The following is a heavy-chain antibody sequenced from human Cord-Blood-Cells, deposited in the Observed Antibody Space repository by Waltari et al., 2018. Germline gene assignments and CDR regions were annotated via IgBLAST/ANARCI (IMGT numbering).Heavy chain of an antibody. Sequence: QVQLQQWGAGLLKPSETLSLTCAVYGGSFSGYYWSWIRQPPGKGLEWIGEINHSGSTNDNPSLKSRVTISVDTSKNQFSLKLSSVTAADTAVYYCARVDCSSTSCYKNWFDPRGQGTLVTVSS. J-gene: IGHJ5*02. CDR1: GGSFSGYY. D-gene: IGHD2-2*02. V-gene: IGHV4-34*01. CDR2: INHSGST. CDR3: ARVDCSSTSCYKNWFDP.